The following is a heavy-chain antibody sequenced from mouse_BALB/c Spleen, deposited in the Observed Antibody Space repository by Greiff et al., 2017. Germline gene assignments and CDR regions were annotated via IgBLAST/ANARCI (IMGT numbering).Heavy chain of an antibody. CDR3: ARVGNFYYYAMDY. CDR2: ISYSGST. J-gene: IGHJ4*01. Sequence: EVQLQESGPGLVKPSQSLSLTCTVTGYSITSDYAWNWIRQFPGNKLEWMGYISYSGSTSYNPSLKSRISITRDTSKNQFFLQLNSVTTEDTATYYCARVGNFYYYAMDYWGQGTSVTVSS. V-gene: IGHV3-2*02. D-gene: IGHD2-1*01. CDR1: GYSITSDYA.